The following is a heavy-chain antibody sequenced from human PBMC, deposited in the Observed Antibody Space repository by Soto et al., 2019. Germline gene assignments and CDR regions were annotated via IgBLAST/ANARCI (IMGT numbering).Heavy chain of an antibody. CDR3: AILRGTGPTYG. CDR1: GGSISGSSYY. V-gene: IGHV4-39*01. J-gene: IGHJ4*02. Sequence: PSETLSLTCTVSGGSISGSSYYWGWIRQPPGKGLEWIGSIYYSGSTYYNPSLKSRVTISVDTSKNQFSLKLSSVTAADTAVYYCAILRGTGPTYGWGQGTLVTVSS. CDR2: IYYSGST. D-gene: IGHD3-10*01.